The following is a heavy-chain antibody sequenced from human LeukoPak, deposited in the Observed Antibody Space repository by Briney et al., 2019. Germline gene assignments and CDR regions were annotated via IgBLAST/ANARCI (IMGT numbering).Heavy chain of an antibody. J-gene: IGHJ4*02. V-gene: IGHV3-23*01. CDR3: ARAGGYCGRISCPYYFDY. D-gene: IGHD2-15*01. CDR1: GFTFDDYA. Sequence: PGGSLRLSCAASGFTFDDYAMHWVRQAPGKGLELFSGISVSDKTTYYADSVKGRFTISRDNSKNTLYLQINSLRSEDTAVYYCARAGGYCGRISCPYYFDYWGQGSLVAVSS. CDR2: ISVSDKTT.